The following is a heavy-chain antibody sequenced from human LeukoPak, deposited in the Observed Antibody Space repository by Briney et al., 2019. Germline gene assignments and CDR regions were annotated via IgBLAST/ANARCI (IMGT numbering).Heavy chain of an antibody. V-gene: IGHV4-34*01. Sequence: SETLSLTCAVYGGSFSGYYWSWIRQPPGKGLEWIGEINHSGSTNYNPSLKSRVTISVDTSKNQFSLKLSSVTAADTAVYYCAGRGDRYDAFDIWGQGTMVTVSS. CDR3: AGRGDRYDAFDI. D-gene: IGHD3-16*02. CDR1: GGSFSGYY. J-gene: IGHJ3*02. CDR2: INHSGST.